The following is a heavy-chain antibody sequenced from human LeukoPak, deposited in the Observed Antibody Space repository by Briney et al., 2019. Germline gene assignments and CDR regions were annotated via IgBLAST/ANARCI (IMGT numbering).Heavy chain of an antibody. D-gene: IGHD4-17*01. CDR3: VRGSYGAYDY. CDR1: GFNFNTYT. Sequence: GGSLRLSCAASGFNFNTYTMNWVRQAPGKGLEWVSSISSDSSYIYYADAVHGRFTVSRDDAKYSLYLQMNSLRAEDTAVYYCVRGSYGAYDYWGQGSLVTVSS. V-gene: IGHV3-21*01. CDR2: ISSDSSYI. J-gene: IGHJ4*02.